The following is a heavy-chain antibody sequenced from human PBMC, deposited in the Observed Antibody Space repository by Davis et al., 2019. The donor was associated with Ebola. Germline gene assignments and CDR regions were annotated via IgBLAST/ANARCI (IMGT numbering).Heavy chain of an antibody. CDR2: IIPIFGTA. CDR1: GGTFSSYA. Sequence: AASVKVSCKASGGTFSSYAISWVRQAPGQGLEWMGGIIPIFGTANYAQKFQGRVTITADESTSTAYMELSSLRSEDTAVYYCARGYYDSSGYYHPNYYYGMDVWGQGTTVTVS. V-gene: IGHV1-69*13. D-gene: IGHD3-22*01. CDR3: ARGYYDSSGYYHPNYYYGMDV. J-gene: IGHJ6*02.